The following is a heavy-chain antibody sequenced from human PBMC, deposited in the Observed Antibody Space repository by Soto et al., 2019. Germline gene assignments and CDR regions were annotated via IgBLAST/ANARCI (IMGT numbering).Heavy chain of an antibody. V-gene: IGHV3-23*01. CDR1: GFTFSSYA. Sequence: EVHLLESGGSLKQPGGSLRLSCAASGFTFSSYAMSWVRQAPGKGLEWVSSISAGGDTTYYADSVKGRFTITRDNSKNTLYLQMNSLRAADTAVYYCAKDHGYAGGWHTPYYFDSWGQGTLVTVSS. CDR3: AKDHGYAGGWHTPYYFDS. CDR2: ISAGGDTT. J-gene: IGHJ4*02. D-gene: IGHD6-19*01.